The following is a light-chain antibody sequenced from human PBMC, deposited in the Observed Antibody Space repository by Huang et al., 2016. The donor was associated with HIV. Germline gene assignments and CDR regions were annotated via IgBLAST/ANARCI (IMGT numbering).Light chain of an antibody. V-gene: IGKV2-28*01. CDR2: LGS. Sequence: DIVMTQSPLSLPVTPGEPASISCRSSQSLLHSNGYNYLDWYLQKPGQSPQLLIYLGSNRGSGVPDRFSGSGSGTDCTLKISRVEAEDVGVYYCMQALQTPYTCGQGTKLEIK. CDR3: MQALQTPYT. J-gene: IGKJ2*01. CDR1: QSLLHSNGYNY.